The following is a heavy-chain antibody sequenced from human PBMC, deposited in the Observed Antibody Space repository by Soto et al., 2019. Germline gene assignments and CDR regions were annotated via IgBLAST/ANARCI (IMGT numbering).Heavy chain of an antibody. CDR2: ISGSGGST. CDR1: GFTFSSYA. Sequence: GGSLRLSCAASGFTFSSYAMSWVRQAPGKGLEWVSAISGSGGSTHYADSVKGRFTIPRDNSKNTLYLQMNSLRAEDTAVYYCANIPLYYSNYDNWYDPWGQGSLVTVSS. J-gene: IGHJ5*02. V-gene: IGHV3-23*01. CDR3: ANIPLYYSNYDNWYDP. D-gene: IGHD4-4*01.